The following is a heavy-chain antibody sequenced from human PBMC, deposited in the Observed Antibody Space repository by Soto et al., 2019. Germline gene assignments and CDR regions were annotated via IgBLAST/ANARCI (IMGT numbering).Heavy chain of an antibody. V-gene: IGHV1-24*01. Sequence: ASVKVSCKVSGDTVTELSMHWVRQAPGKGLEWMGGFDPEDGETIYAQKFQGRVTMTEDTSTDTAYMELSSLRSEDTAVYYCATAAKGDIVVVPAAYHFAYWGQGTLVTVSS. J-gene: IGHJ4*02. D-gene: IGHD2-2*01. CDR2: FDPEDGET. CDR3: ATAAKGDIVVVPAAYHFAY. CDR1: GDTVTELS.